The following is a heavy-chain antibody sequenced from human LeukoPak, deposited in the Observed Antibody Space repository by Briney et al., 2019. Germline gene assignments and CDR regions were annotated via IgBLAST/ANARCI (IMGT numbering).Heavy chain of an antibody. J-gene: IGHJ4*02. CDR1: GFTFSSFW. V-gene: IGHV3-7*03. Sequence: GGSLRLSCAASGFTFSSFWMSWVRQAPGKGLEWVANIKHDGSEKYYVDSVKGRFTISRDNAKNSLYLQMNSLRAEDTAVYYCAALDHGHDYWGQGTLVTVSS. CDR2: IKHDGSEK. CDR3: AALDHGHDY.